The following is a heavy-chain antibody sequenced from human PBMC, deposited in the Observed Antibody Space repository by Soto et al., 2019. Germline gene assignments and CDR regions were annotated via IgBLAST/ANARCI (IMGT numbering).Heavy chain of an antibody. Sequence: GGSLRLFCAASGFTVSSNYMSGVRQAPGKGLEWVSVIYSGGSTYYADSVKGRFTISRDNSKNTLYLQMNSLRAEDTAVYYCARESSYTDAFDIWRQGTMVTVSS. CDR1: GFTVSSNY. V-gene: IGHV3-53*01. CDR2: IYSGGST. J-gene: IGHJ3*02. CDR3: ARESSYTDAFDI.